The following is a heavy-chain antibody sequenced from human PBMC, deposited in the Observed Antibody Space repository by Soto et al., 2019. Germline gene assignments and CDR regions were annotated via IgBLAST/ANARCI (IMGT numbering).Heavy chain of an antibody. D-gene: IGHD6-6*01. CDR3: ARRSIAARHYDY. V-gene: IGHV1-46*03. Sequence: QVQLVQSGAEVKKPGASVKVSCKASGYTFTSYYMHWVRQAPGQGLEWMGIINPSGGSTSYAQKFQGRVTMTRDTYTSTVYMELSSLRSENTAVYYCARRSIAARHYDYWGQGTLVTVSS. CDR1: GYTFTSYY. CDR2: INPSGGST. J-gene: IGHJ4*02.